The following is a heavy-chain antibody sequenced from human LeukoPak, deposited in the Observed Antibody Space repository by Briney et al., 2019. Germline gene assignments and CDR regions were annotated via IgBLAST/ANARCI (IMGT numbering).Heavy chain of an antibody. CDR2: IYHSGTT. CDR3: ASHGDYDVYYFDY. J-gene: IGHJ4*02. V-gene: IGHV4-39*07. Sequence: SETLSLTCTVSGGSIRSSSHYWGWIRQPPGEGLEWIGIIYHSGTTYYNASLKSRVTISIDTSKNQFSLKLSSVTAADTAVYYCASHGDYDVYYFDYWGQGTLVTVSS. CDR1: GGSIRSSSHY. D-gene: IGHD4-17*01.